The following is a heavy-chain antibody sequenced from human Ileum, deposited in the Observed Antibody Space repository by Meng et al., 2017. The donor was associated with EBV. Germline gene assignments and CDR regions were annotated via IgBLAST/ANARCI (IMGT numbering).Heavy chain of an antibody. CDR3: ARDSSSSAYSPFDY. Sequence: QLQLQQSGPGVVKPPQTLSRPRATSGDSVSSNSAAWNWNRQSPSIGLEGLGRTYYRSKWYNDYAVSVKSRITINPDTSKNQFSLQLNSVTPEDTAVYYCARDSSSSAYSPFDYWGQGTLVTVSS. J-gene: IGHJ4*02. CDR1: GDSVSSNSAA. CDR2: TYYRSKWYN. V-gene: IGHV6-1*01. D-gene: IGHD3-22*01.